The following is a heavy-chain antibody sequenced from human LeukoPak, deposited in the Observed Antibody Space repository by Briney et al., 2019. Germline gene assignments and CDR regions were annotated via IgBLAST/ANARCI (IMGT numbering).Heavy chain of an antibody. Sequence: GESLRLSCAASGFTVSSNYMSWVRQAPGKGLEWVSVIYSGGSTYYADSVKGRFTISRDNSKNTLYLQMNSLRAGDTAVYYCAGLTYYYGSGSPGYYYYMDVWGKGTTVTVSS. CDR1: GFTVSSNY. CDR3: AGLTYYYGSGSPGYYYYMDV. CDR2: IYSGGST. D-gene: IGHD3-10*01. V-gene: IGHV3-66*02. J-gene: IGHJ6*03.